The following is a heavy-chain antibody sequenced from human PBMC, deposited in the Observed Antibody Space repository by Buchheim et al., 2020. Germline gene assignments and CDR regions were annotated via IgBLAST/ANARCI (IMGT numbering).Heavy chain of an antibody. J-gene: IGHJ6*02. V-gene: IGHV3-48*03. CDR1: GFTFSTYE. CDR3: ARGDGGYYYGMDV. Sequence: EVQLVESGGGLVQPGGSLRLSCAASGFTFSTYEMNWVRKAQGKGREWVSYIGISGTTRYYADSVKGRFTISGDTAKNSLYLQMNSLRVEDTAVYYCARGDGGYYYGMDVWGQGTT. CDR2: IGISGTTR. D-gene: IGHD2-21*02.